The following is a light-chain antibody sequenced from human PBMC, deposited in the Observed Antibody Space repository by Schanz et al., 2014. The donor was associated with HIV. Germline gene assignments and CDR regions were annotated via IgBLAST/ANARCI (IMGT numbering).Light chain of an antibody. CDR2: DSR. CDR1: DSNIGSNY. CDR3: GTWDSNLNDWL. Sequence: QSLLTQPPSVSAAPGQKVTISCSGSDSNIGSNYVAWYQQLPGTAPKLLIHDSRKRPSEIPDRFSGSKSGTSATLGITGLQTGDEADYYCGTWDSNLNDWLFGGGTKVTVL. V-gene: IGLV1-51*01. J-gene: IGLJ3*02.